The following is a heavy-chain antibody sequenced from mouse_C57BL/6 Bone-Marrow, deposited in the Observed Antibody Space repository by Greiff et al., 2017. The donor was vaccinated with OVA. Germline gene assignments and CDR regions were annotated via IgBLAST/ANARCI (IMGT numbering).Heavy chain of an antibody. CDR2: IDPENGDT. D-gene: IGHD1-1*01. V-gene: IGHV14-4*01. CDR1: GFNIKDDY. CDR3: TGTVVVDY. Sequence: VQLQQSGAELVRPGASVKLSCTASGFNIKDDYMHWVKQRPEQGLEWIGWIDPENGDTEYASKFQGKATITADTSSNTAYLQLSSLTSEDTAVYYCTGTVVVDYWGQGTTLTFSS. J-gene: IGHJ2*01.